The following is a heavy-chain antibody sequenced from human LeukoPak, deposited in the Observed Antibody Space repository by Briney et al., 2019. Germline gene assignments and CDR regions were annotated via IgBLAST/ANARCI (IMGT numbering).Heavy chain of an antibody. CDR3: ARTAAAGPFDY. CDR1: GFTVSSNY. D-gene: IGHD6-13*01. V-gene: IGHV3-66*01. J-gene: IGHJ4*02. CDR2: IYSGGST. Sequence: EPGGSLRLSCAASGFTVSSNYMSWVRQAPGKGLEWVSVIYSGGSTYYADSAKGRFTISRDNSKNTLYLQMNSLRAEDTAVYYCARTAAAGPFDYWGQGTLVTVSS.